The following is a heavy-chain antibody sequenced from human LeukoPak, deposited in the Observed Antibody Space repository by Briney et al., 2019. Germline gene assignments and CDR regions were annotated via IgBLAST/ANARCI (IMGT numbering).Heavy chain of an antibody. CDR3: AREGLKEATTSDYYYYGMDV. CDR2: INPSGGST. J-gene: IGHJ6*02. CDR1: GYTFTSYY. V-gene: IGHV1-46*01. D-gene: IGHD1-7*01. Sequence: GASVKVSCKASGYTFTSYYMHWVRQAPGQGLEWMGIINPSGGSTSYAQKFQGRVTMTRDTSTSTVYMELSSLRSEDTAVYYCAREGLKEATTSDYYYYGMDVWGQGTTVTVSS.